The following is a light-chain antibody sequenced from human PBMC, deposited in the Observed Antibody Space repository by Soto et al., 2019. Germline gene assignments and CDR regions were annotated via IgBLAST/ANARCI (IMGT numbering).Light chain of an antibody. CDR1: NSDVGAYNF. CDR3: SSFTTYNTRV. CDR2: EVN. J-gene: IGLJ1*01. V-gene: IGLV2-14*01. Sequence: QSALTQPASVSGSPGQSIPISCTGTNSDVGAYNFVSWYQQYPGKAPKLIIHEVNNRPSGVSDRFSGSKSGNTASLTISGLQADDEADYYCSSFTTYNTRVFGTGTKVTVL.